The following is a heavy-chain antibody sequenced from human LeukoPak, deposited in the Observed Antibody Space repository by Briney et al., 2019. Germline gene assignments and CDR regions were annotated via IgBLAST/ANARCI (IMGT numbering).Heavy chain of an antibody. CDR2: IKQDGSEK. V-gene: IGHV3-7*03. J-gene: IGHJ4*02. CDR1: GFPFSSYW. D-gene: IGHD6-13*01. Sequence: GGSLRLSCVASGFPFSSYWVTWVRQAPGKGLEWVGNIKQDGSEKYYMDSVKGRFTISRDNAKNSLYLQMNSLRAEDTAVYYCARDRSYSSSWYGFDYWGQGTLVTVSS. CDR3: ARDRSYSSSWYGFDY.